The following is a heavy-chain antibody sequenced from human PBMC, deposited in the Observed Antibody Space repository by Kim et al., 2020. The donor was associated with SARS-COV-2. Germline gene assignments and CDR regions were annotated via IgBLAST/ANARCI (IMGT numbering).Heavy chain of an antibody. Sequence: GGSLRLSCAASGFTFSSYGMHWVRQAPGKGLEWVAVISYDGSNKYYADSVKGRFTISRDNSKNTLYLQMNSLRAKDTAVYYCASDLEQLVFYFQHWGQGT. CDR3: ASDLEQLVFYFQH. J-gene: IGHJ1*01. CDR2: ISYDGSNK. CDR1: GFTFSSYG. D-gene: IGHD6-13*01. V-gene: IGHV3-33*05.